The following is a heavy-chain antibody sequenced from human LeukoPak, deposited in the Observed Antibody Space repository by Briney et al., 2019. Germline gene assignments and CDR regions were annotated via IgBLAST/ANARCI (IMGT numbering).Heavy chain of an antibody. CDR2: MSSSSSTI. CDR3: VRDRRHTLPH. J-gene: IGHJ1*01. CDR1: GFTFSSYS. Sequence: GGSLRLSCAASGFTFSSYSMNWVRQAPGKGLEWVSYMSSSSSTIYYADSVKGRFTISRDNAKNSLYLQMNSLRDEDTAVYYSVRDRRHTLPHWGQGTLVTVSS. V-gene: IGHV3-48*02.